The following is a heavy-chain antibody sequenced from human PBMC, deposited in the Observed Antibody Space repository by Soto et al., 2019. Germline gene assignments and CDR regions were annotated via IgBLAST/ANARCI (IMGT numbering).Heavy chain of an antibody. Sequence: GASVKVSCKASGYTFTSYGISWVRQAPGQGLEWMGWISAYNGNTNYAQKLQGRVTMTTDTSTSTAYMELRSLRSDDTAVYYCARESRSSPSKYYMDVWGKGTTVTVSS. CDR1: GYTFTSYG. CDR2: ISAYNGNT. J-gene: IGHJ6*03. CDR3: ARESRSSPSKYYMDV. V-gene: IGHV1-18*01. D-gene: IGHD2-2*01.